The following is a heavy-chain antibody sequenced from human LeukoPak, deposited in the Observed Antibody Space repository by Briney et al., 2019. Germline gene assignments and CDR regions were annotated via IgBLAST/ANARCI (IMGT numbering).Heavy chain of an antibody. Sequence: PSETLSLTCTVSGGSISSSSYYWGWIRQPPGKGLEWIGSIYYGGSTYYNPSLKSRVTISVDTSKNQFSLKLSSVTAADTAVYYCARDSVEMATINSGQGTLVTVSS. V-gene: IGHV4-39*07. CDR3: ARDSVEMATIN. CDR2: IYYGGST. J-gene: IGHJ4*02. CDR1: GGSISSSSYY. D-gene: IGHD5-24*01.